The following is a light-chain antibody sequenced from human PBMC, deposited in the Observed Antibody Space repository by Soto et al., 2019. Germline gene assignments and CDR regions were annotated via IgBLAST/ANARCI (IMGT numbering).Light chain of an antibody. J-gene: IGLJ1*01. CDR3: RSYTSSSTYV. V-gene: IGLV2-14*01. CDR2: DVS. Sequence: QSVLTQPASVSGSPGQSITISCTGTSSDVVGYNYVSWYQQHPGKAPKLMIYDVSNRPSGVSNRCSGSKSGNTASLTISGLQAEDEADYYCRSYTSSSTYVFGTGTKVTVL. CDR1: SSDVVGYNY.